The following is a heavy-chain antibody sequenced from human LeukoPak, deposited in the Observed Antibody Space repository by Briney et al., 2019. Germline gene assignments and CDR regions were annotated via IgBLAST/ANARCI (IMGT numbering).Heavy chain of an antibody. CDR1: GDSNSQYY. D-gene: IGHD3-16*01. J-gene: IGHJ4*02. Sequence: SETLSLTCTVSGDSNSQYYWSWIRQSPGKGLEWIGYIYYSGATNYNPSLKGRVTMSVDTSKTQFSLKLSSVTAADTAVYYCARYRGGYFDYWGQGTLVTVSS. CDR3: ARYRGGYFDY. V-gene: IGHV4-59*12. CDR2: IYYSGAT.